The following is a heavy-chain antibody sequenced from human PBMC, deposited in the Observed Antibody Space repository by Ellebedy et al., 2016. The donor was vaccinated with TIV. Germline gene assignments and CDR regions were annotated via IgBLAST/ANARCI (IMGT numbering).Heavy chain of an antibody. CDR1: GFTFSSNW. CDR3: TRDLSGTYYGRFDS. V-gene: IGHV3-74*01. Sequence: GESLKISCAVSGFTFSSNWMHWVRQVSGKGLVWVSRINTDGSSTAYADSVKGRFTISRDNAKNTLFLQMNSLRAEDTALYYCTRDLSGTYYGRFDSWGQGTLVTVSS. D-gene: IGHD1-26*01. J-gene: IGHJ4*02. CDR2: INTDGSST.